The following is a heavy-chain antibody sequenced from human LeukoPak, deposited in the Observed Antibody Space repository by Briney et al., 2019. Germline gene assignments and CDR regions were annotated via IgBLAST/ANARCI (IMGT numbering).Heavy chain of an antibody. V-gene: IGHV1-3*01. D-gene: IGHD2-15*01. CDR2: MNGGNGNT. J-gene: IGHJ6*03. CDR3: ARGRGTSGSNRDFYYYYYMDV. Sequence: ASVKVSCKASGYIFTDYAIHWLRHATGQRPEWMGWMNGGNGNTKYTQKFQGRIALIRDTSAATAYMEPSSLRHDDLAVYYCARGRGTSGSNRDFYYYYYMDVWGKGTTVTVSS. CDR1: GYIFTDYA.